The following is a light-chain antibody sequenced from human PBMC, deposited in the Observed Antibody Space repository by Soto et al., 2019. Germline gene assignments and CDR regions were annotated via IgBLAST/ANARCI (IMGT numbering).Light chain of an antibody. J-gene: IGLJ2*01. CDR1: SSAVGGYNY. V-gene: IGLV2-14*01. CDR3: TSYTSSSTLV. Sequence: QSALTQPASVSGSPGQSFTISCPGTSSAVGGYNYVSWYQPHPGKAPKLMIYDVSNPPSGVSDRFSGSKSGNTASLTISGLQAEDEADYYCTSYTSSSTLVFGGGTKVTVL. CDR2: DVS.